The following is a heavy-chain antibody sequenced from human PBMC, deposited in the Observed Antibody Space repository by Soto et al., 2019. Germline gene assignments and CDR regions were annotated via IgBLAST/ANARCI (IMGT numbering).Heavy chain of an antibody. CDR2: IYTSGST. CDR1: GGSISSYY. Sequence: PSETLSLTCTVSGGSISSYYWSWIRQPAGKGLEWIGRIYTSGSTNYNPSLKSRVTMSVDTSKNQFSLKLSSVTAADTAVYYCARETGLWQLVAGDWFDPWGQGTLVTVS. J-gene: IGHJ5*02. V-gene: IGHV4-4*07. CDR3: ARETGLWQLVAGDWFDP. D-gene: IGHD6-6*01.